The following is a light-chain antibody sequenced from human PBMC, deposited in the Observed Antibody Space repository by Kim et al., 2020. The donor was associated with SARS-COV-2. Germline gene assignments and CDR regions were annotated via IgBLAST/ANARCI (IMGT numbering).Light chain of an antibody. J-gene: IGKJ1*01. V-gene: IGKV1-39*01. CDR3: QQSYSTLLT. CDR1: QSISSY. CDR2: AAS. Sequence: DIQMTQSPSSLSASVGDRVTITCRASQSISSYLNWYQLKPGKAPKLLIYAASSLQSGVPSRFSGSGSGTDFTLTISSPQPEDFATYYCQQSYSTLLTFGQGTKVDIK.